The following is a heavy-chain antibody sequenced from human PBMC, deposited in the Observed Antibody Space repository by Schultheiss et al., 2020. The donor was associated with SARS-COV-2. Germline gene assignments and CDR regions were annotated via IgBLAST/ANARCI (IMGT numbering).Heavy chain of an antibody. CDR1: GFTFSSYG. J-gene: IGHJ6*02. V-gene: IGHV3-30*12. CDR3: AKDEARYMYYYGMDV. Sequence: GGSLRLSCAASGFTFSSYGMHWVRQAPGKGLEWVAVISYDGSNKYYADSVKGRFTISRDNSKNTLYLQMNSLRAEDTAVYYCAKDEARYMYYYGMDVWGQGTTVTVSS. CDR2: ISYDGSNK. D-gene: IGHD3-16*02.